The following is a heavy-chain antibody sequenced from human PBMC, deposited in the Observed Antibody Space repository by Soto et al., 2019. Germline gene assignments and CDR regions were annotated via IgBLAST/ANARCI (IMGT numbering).Heavy chain of an antibody. D-gene: IGHD3-10*01. J-gene: IGHJ6*03. V-gene: IGHV1-3*01. CDR3: ARDALGQYYYGSGQAGDYYMDV. Sequence: GASVKVSCKASGYTFTSYAMHWVRQAPGQRLEWMGWINAGNGNTKYSQKFQSRVTITRDTSASTAYMELSSLRSEDTAVYYCARDALGQYYYGSGQAGDYYMDVWGKGTTVTGSS. CDR1: GYTFTSYA. CDR2: INAGNGNT.